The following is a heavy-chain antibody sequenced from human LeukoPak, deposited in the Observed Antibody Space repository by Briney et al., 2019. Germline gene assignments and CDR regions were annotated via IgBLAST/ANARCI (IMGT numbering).Heavy chain of an antibody. D-gene: IGHD4-17*01. CDR3: AKGTAVTTFFDS. J-gene: IGHJ4*02. Sequence: PGGSLRLSCAASGFTFSDYALNWVRQAPGKGLEWVSFITTSGGASYYADSVKGRFTVSRDNSKNTLFLQMSGLRAEDTAVYYCAKGTAVTTFFDSWSQGALVAVSS. V-gene: IGHV3-23*01. CDR2: ITTSGGAS. CDR1: GFTFSDYA.